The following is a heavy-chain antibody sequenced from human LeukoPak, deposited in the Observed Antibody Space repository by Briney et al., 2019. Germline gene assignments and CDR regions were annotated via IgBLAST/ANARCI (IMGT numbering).Heavy chain of an antibody. Sequence: SETLSLTCTVSGGSISSYYWSWIRQPPGKGLEWIGYIYYSGSTNYNPSLKSRVTISVDTSKNQFSLKLSSVTAADTAVYYCARGYDFWSGYYLGYYYMDVWGKGTTVTVSS. V-gene: IGHV4-59*01. J-gene: IGHJ6*03. CDR1: GGSISSYY. CDR3: ARGYDFWSGYYLGYYYMDV. D-gene: IGHD3-3*01. CDR2: IYYSGST.